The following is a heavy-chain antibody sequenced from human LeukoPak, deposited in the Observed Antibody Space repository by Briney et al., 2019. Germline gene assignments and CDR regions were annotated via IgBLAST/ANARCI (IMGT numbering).Heavy chain of an antibody. CDR3: TKNGQEPGNDYYYGMDV. Sequence: GGSLRLSCTASGFTFGDYAMSWFRQAPGKGLEWVGFIRSKAYGGTTEYAASVKGRFTISRDDSKSIAYLQMNSLKTEDTAVYYCTKNGQEPGNDYYYGMDVWGQGTTVTVSS. V-gene: IGHV3-49*03. CDR2: IRSKAYGGTT. CDR1: GFTFGDYA. J-gene: IGHJ6*02. D-gene: IGHD1-26*01.